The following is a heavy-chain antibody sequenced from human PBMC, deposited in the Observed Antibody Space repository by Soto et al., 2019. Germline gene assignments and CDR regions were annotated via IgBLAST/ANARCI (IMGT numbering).Heavy chain of an antibody. D-gene: IGHD5-18*01. J-gene: IGHJ5*02. Sequence: QVQLQESGPGLVKPSQTLSLTCTVSGGSISSGDYYWSWIRQPPGKGLEWIGYIYYSGSTYYNPSHKSRVTISVDTSKNQFTLTLSSVTAADTAVSSCARGEDTALVVRPCGQGRMVTVSS. CDR3: ARGEDTALVVRP. CDR2: IYYSGST. V-gene: IGHV4-30-4*01. CDR1: GGSISSGDYY.